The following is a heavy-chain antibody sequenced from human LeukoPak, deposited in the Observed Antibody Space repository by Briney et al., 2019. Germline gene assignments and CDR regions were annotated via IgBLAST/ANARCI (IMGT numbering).Heavy chain of an antibody. CDR3: ARDHIVVVTANIDY. J-gene: IGHJ4*02. D-gene: IGHD2-21*02. V-gene: IGHV3-30*04. CDR1: GFTFSSYA. CDR2: ISYDGSNK. Sequence: PGGSLRLSCAASGFTFSSYAMHWVRQAPGKGLEWVAVISYDGSNKYYADSVKGRFTISRDNSKNTLYLQMNSLRAEDTAVYYCARDHIVVVTANIDYWGQGTLVTVSS.